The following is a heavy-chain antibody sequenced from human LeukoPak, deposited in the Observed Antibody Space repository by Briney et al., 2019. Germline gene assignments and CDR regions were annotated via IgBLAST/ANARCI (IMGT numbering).Heavy chain of an antibody. CDR2: INPSGGST. CDR1: GYTFTSYY. CDR3: ARDLVAGTSGRHSTDY. D-gene: IGHD1-14*01. V-gene: IGHV1-46*01. Sequence: PSVKVSSKASGYTFTSYYMHWVRQAPGQGLEWMGIINPSGGSTSYAQKFQCRVTMTRDTTTSTVYMELSSLRSEDTAVYYCARDLVAGTSGRHSTDYWGQGTLVTVSS. J-gene: IGHJ4*02.